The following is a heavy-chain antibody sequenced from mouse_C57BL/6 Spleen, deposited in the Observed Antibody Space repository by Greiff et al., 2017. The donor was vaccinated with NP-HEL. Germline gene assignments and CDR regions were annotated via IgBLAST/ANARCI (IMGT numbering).Heavy chain of an antibody. Sequence: EVQVVESGGGLVKPGGSLKLSCAASGFTFSDYGMHWVRQAPEKGLEWVAYISSGSSNIYYADTVKGRFTIARDNAKNTLFLQMTSLRSEATAMYYCASGVVAHWYFDVWGTGTTVTVSS. CDR2: ISSGSSNI. V-gene: IGHV5-17*01. CDR1: GFTFSDYG. J-gene: IGHJ1*03. CDR3: ASGVVAHWYFDV. D-gene: IGHD1-1*01.